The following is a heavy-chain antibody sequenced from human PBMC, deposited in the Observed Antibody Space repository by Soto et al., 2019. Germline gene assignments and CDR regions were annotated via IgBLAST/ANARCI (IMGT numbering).Heavy chain of an antibody. CDR2: INPNGGSR. CDR1: ADTFTSYY. D-gene: IGHD3-16*02. V-gene: IGHV1-46*01. CDR3: ARSSAGVFGIVIEGSNGLAP. J-gene: IGHJ5*02. Sequence: VQLVQSGAEVKKPGASVKLSCKAPADTFTSYYIHWVRQAPGHGLEWMGIINPNGGSRRCAQTFRSRMTITRDTSTSTVYMELSSLRSEDTAVYYCARSSAGVFGIVIEGSNGLAPWGQGSLVTVAS.